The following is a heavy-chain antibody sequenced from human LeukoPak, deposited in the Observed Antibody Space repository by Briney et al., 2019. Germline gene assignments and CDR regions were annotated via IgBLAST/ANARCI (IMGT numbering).Heavy chain of an antibody. CDR2: IVGSGGNT. J-gene: IGHJ4*02. D-gene: IGHD4-23*01. CDR1: GFTFANYV. CDR3: AKGSGYYGSNAEYYFDY. V-gene: IGHV3-23*01. Sequence: GGSLRLSCAASGFTFANYVITWVRQAPGKGLKWVSDIVGSGGNTFYANSVKGRFTISRDNSKNTLYLQMSSLRAEDSALYYCAKGSGYYGSNAEYYFDYWGQGTLVTVSS.